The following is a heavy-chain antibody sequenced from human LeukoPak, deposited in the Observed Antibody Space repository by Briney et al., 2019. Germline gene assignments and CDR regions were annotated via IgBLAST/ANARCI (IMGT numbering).Heavy chain of an antibody. CDR3: ARDLLNPRSCSSTSCS. J-gene: IGHJ4*02. CDR2: INSDGSST. Sequence: PGGSLRLSCAASGFTFSSYWMHWVRQAPGKGLVWFSRINSDGSSTSYADSVKGRFTISRDNAKNTLYLQMNSLRAEDTAVYYCARDLLNPRSCSSTSCSWGQGTLVTVSS. V-gene: IGHV3-74*01. CDR1: GFTFSSYW. D-gene: IGHD2-2*01.